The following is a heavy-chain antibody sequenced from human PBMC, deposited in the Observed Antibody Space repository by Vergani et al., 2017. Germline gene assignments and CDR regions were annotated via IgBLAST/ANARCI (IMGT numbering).Heavy chain of an antibody. V-gene: IGHV3-7*01. D-gene: IGHD2-15*01. CDR1: GFTFGDYY. CDR3: ARISGGSAPYLHY. CDR2: IKRDGTET. J-gene: IGHJ1*01. Sequence: EGQLVESGGGLAQPGGSLRLSCAASGFTFGDYYMAWIRLAPGKGLDWVASIKRDGTETFYVDSVKGRFTISRDNAKTTLYLQMNSLRDEDRGVYYCARISGGSAPYLHYWGQGTLVTVAS.